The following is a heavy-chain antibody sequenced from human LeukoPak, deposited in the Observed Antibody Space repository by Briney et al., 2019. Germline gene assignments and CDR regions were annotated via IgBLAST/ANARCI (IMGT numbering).Heavy chain of an antibody. J-gene: IGHJ6*03. CDR2: IKQDGSEK. V-gene: IGHV3-7*01. CDR3: ARVSSSGWDYYYYYYMGV. CDR1: GFIFTSYW. Sequence: PGGSLRLSCAASGFIFTSYWMSWVRQAPGKGLEWVANIKQDGSEKYYVDSVKGRFTISRDNAKNSLYLQMNSLRADDTAVYYCARVSSSGWDYYYYYYMGVWGKGTTVTVSS. D-gene: IGHD6-19*01.